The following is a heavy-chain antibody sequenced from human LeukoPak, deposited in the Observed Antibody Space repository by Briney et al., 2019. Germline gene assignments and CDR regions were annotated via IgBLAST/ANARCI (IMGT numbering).Heavy chain of an antibody. D-gene: IGHD6-6*01. J-gene: IGHJ6*03. Sequence: GGSLRLSCAASGFTFSSYSMNWVCQAPGKGLEWVSYISSSSSTIYYADSVKGRFTISRDNSKNTLYLQMNSLRAEDTAVYYCAKDRRTYYYYYYMDVWGKGTTVTVSS. CDR3: AKDRRTYYYYYYMDV. CDR2: ISSSSSTI. V-gene: IGHV3-48*01. CDR1: GFTFSSYS.